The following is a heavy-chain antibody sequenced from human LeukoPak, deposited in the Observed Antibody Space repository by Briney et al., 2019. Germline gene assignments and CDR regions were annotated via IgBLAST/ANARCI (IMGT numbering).Heavy chain of an antibody. Sequence: GGSLRLSCAASEFTVSSNYMSWVRQAPGKGLEWVSIIYSDGNTNYADSVKGRFTISRDNSKNTLYLQMNSLRAEDMAVYYCASTWTLRDLHHWGQGTLVTVSS. CDR2: IYSDGNT. D-gene: IGHD3-3*01. V-gene: IGHV3-66*01. CDR1: EFTVSSNY. CDR3: ASTWTLRDLHH. J-gene: IGHJ1*01.